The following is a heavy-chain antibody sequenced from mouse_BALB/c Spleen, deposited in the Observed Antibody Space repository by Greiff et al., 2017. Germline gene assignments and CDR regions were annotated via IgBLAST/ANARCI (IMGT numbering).Heavy chain of an antibody. CDR1: SYTFTDYA. Sequence: VQLKQSGPELVRPGVSVKISCKGSSYTFTDYAMHWVKQSHAKSLEWIGVISTYYGNTNYNQKFKGKATMTVDKSSSTAYMELARLTSEDSAVYYCARGLGPDYWGQGTTLTVSS. V-gene: IGHV1-67*01. CDR2: ISTYYGNT. D-gene: IGHD4-1*01. J-gene: IGHJ2*01. CDR3: ARGLGPDY.